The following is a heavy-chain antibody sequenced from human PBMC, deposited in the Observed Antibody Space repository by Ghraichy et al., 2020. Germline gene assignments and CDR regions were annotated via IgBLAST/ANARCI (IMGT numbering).Heavy chain of an antibody. Sequence: SVKVSCKASGGTFSSYAISWVRQAPGQGLEWMGGIIPIFGTANYAQKFQGRVTITADESTSTAYMELSSLRSEDTAVYYCASSVLGYCSSTSCQKDYYYYMDVWGKGTTVTVSS. D-gene: IGHD2-2*01. V-gene: IGHV1-69*13. CDR3: ASSVLGYCSSTSCQKDYYYYMDV. CDR2: IIPIFGTA. CDR1: GGTFSSYA. J-gene: IGHJ6*03.